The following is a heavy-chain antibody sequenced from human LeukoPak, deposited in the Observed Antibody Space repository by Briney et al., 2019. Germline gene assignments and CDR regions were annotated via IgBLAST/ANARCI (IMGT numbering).Heavy chain of an antibody. Sequence: GGSLRLSCAASGFTFSTYGMHWVRQAPGKGLEWVAVIWYDGSNKYYADSVRGRFTISRDNSKNTLYLHMNSLRAEDTAVYYCARDPGGRYSYGQRWGQGTLVTVSS. CDR1: GFTFSTYG. CDR3: ARDPGGRYSYGQR. J-gene: IGHJ1*01. CDR2: IWYDGSNK. D-gene: IGHD5-18*01. V-gene: IGHV3-33*01.